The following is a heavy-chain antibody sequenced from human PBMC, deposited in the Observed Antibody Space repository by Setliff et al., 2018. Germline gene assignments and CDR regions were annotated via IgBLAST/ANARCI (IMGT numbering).Heavy chain of an antibody. D-gene: IGHD2-15*01. CDR1: GYSFSDSA. CDR2: ISSYNNDVT. V-gene: IGHV1-18*01. J-gene: IGHJ3*01. CDR3: AISTLSICSGGSCPNAFDV. Sequence: GASVKVSCKAYGYSFSDSAVNWVRQAPGQGLEWMGWISSYNNDVTNYLQRFQGRVTMTTDTSTSAAYMELRSLRSDDTAVYYCAISTLSICSGGSCPNAFDVWGQGTMVTVSS.